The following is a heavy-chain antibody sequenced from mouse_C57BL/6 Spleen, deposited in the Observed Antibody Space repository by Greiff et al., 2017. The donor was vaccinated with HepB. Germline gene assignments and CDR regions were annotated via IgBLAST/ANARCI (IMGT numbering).Heavy chain of an antibody. J-gene: IGHJ4*01. V-gene: IGHV7-1*01. CDR2: SRNKANDYTT. D-gene: IGHD2-3*01. Sequence: EVKVVESGGGLVQSGRSLRLSCATSGFTFSDFYMEWVRQAPGRGLEWIAASRNKANDYTTEYSASVKGRFIVSRDTSQSILYLQMNALRAEDTAIYYCARCDGYYGAMDYWGQGTSVTVSS. CDR3: ARCDGYYGAMDY. CDR1: GFTFSDFY.